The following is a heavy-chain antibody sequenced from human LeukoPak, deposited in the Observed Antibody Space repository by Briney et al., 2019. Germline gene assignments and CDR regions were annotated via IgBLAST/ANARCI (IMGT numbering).Heavy chain of an antibody. CDR1: GGSISSGDYY. D-gene: IGHD3-22*01. CDR3: AREGYDSSYYYYLDY. V-gene: IGHV4-31*03. Sequence: PSQTLSLTCTVFGGSISSGDYYRSWIRQHPGKGLEWIGNIYSGSTYYNPSLKSRVTISVDTSKSQFSLKLSSVTAADTAVYYCAREGYDSSYYYYLDYWGQGTLVTVSS. CDR2: IYSGST. J-gene: IGHJ4*02.